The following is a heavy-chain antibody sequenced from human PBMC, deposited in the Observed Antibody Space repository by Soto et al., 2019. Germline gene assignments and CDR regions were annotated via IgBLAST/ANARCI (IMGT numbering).Heavy chain of an antibody. V-gene: IGHV4-59*01. D-gene: IGHD3-9*01. Sequence: SETLSLTCTVSGGSISGYYWSWIRQPPGKGLEWIGYIYSSGSTNYNPSLKSRVTMSVDTSKNQFSLKVTSVTAADTAVYYCARGRYDILHGFRMYGLAVWGQGTTVNVS. CDR2: IYSSGST. J-gene: IGHJ6*02. CDR3: ARGRYDILHGFRMYGLAV. CDR1: GGSISGYY.